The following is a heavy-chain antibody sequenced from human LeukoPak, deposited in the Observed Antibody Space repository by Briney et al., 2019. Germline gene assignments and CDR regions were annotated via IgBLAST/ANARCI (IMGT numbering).Heavy chain of an antibody. J-gene: IGHJ4*02. D-gene: IGHD6-6*01. Sequence: GGSLRLSCAASGFTFSSYAMSWVRQAPGKGLEWVSGISSSGGTTYYADSVKGRFTISRDSSKNTLFLQMNRLRAEDTAVYYCAKDGQYSSSSPYYFDYWGQGTLVTVSS. CDR1: GFTFSSYA. V-gene: IGHV3-23*01. CDR3: AKDGQYSSSSPYYFDY. CDR2: ISSSGGTT.